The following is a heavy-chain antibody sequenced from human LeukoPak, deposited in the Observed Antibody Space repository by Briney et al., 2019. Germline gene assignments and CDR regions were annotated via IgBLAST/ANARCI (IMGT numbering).Heavy chain of an antibody. V-gene: IGHV3-23*01. CDR3: ATAGGSSGSYPLIY. D-gene: IGHD6-19*01. Sequence: PGGSLRLSCAASGFTFSNYAMNWVRQAPGKGLERVSVITGSGSTTFYADSAKGRFTTSRDNSKNTVFLQMNSLRAEDTAVYYCATAGGSSGSYPLIYWGQGILVTVSS. J-gene: IGHJ4*02. CDR2: ITGSGSTT. CDR1: GFTFSNYA.